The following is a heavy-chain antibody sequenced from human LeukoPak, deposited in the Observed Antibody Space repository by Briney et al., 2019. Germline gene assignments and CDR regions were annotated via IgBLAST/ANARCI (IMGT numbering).Heavy chain of an antibody. Sequence: GGSLRLSCAAPGFTFSNFWMTWVRQAPGKGLEWVADMRQDGSEKFYVDSVKGRFTISRDNAKSSLYLQMNSLRVEDTAVYYCARDAGNSGYDLLDLWGQGTLVTVSS. V-gene: IGHV3-7*04. J-gene: IGHJ5*02. D-gene: IGHD5-12*01. CDR2: MRQDGSEK. CDR1: GFTFSNFW. CDR3: ARDAGNSGYDLLDL.